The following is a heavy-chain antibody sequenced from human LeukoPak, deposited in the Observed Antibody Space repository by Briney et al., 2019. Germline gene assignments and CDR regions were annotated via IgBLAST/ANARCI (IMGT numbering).Heavy chain of an antibody. CDR2: ISSSSTYI. V-gene: IGHV3-21*01. D-gene: IGHD1-26*01. J-gene: IGHJ4*02. Sequence: GGSLRLSCAASGFPFSSYSMNWVRQAPGKGLEWVSSISSSSTYIYYADSVKGRFTISRDNAKNSLYLQMNGLRADDTAVYYCATSLYSGTKLDYWGQGTLVTVSS. CDR3: ATSLYSGTKLDY. CDR1: GFPFSSYS.